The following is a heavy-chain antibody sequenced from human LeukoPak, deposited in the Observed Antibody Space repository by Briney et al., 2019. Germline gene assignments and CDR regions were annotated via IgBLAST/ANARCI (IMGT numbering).Heavy chain of an antibody. J-gene: IGHJ5*02. V-gene: IGHV3-9*01. D-gene: IGHD3-22*01. CDR1: GFTFDDYA. CDR3: ARGDYYDSSGYFDNWFDP. CDR2: ISWNSGSI. Sequence: GRSLRLSCAASGFTFDDYAMHWARQAPGKGLEWVSGISWNSGSIGYADSVKGRFTISRDNAKNSLYLQMNSLRAEDTALYYCARGDYYDSSGYFDNWFDPWGQGTLVTVSS.